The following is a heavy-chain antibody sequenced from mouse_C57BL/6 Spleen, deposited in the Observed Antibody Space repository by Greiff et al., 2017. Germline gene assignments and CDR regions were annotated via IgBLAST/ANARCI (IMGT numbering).Heavy chain of an antibody. CDR1: GFNIKDYY. V-gene: IGHV14-2*01. CDR2: IDPEYGET. J-gene: IGHJ4*01. CDR3: ARDGYYSMDY. Sequence: DVHLQESGAELVKPGASVKLSCTASGFNIKDYYMHWVKLRTDPGLELIGRIDPEYGETKSAPKFQGKATITADTPSNTSYLQLSSLTSEDTAIYYCARDGYYSMDYWGQGTSVTVSS. D-gene: IGHD2-3*01.